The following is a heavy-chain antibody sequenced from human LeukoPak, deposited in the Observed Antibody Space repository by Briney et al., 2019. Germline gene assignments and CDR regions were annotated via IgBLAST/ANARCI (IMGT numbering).Heavy chain of an antibody. CDR2: ISWNSGSI. V-gene: IGHV3-9*03. J-gene: IGHJ4*02. CDR1: GFTFDDYS. CDR3: ARGNGYSTSGYVDY. D-gene: IGHD6-13*01. Sequence: GGSLRLSCAASGFTFDDYSMHWVRQAPGKGLEWVSGISWNSGSIVYADSVKGRFTISRNRTKNSLYLQMNSLRAEDMALYYCARGNGYSTSGYVDYWGQGTLVTVSS.